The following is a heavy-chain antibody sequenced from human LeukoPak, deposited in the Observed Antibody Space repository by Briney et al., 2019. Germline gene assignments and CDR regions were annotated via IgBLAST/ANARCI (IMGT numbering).Heavy chain of an antibody. V-gene: IGHV4-34*01. Sequence: SETLSLTCAVYGGSFSGYYWSWIRRPPGKGLEWIGEINHSGSTNYNPSLKSRVTISVDTSKNQFSLKLSSVTAADTAVYYCARGGGYSYGPNHFDYWGQGTLVTVSS. CDR2: INHSGST. CDR3: ARGGGYSYGPNHFDY. CDR1: GGSFSGYY. J-gene: IGHJ4*02. D-gene: IGHD5-18*01.